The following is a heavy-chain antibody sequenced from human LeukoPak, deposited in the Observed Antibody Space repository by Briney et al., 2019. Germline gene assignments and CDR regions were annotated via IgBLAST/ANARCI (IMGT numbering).Heavy chain of an antibody. V-gene: IGHV3-48*01. J-gene: IGHJ4*02. CDR3: ARDGSSSGDY. CDR2: ISSSSSTI. D-gene: IGHD6-6*01. Sequence: GGSLRLSCAAPGFTFSSYSMNWVRQAPGKGLEWVSYISSSSSTIYYADSVKGRFTISRDNAKNSLYLQMNSLRAEDTAVYYCARDGSSSGDYWGQGTLVTVSS. CDR1: GFTFSSYS.